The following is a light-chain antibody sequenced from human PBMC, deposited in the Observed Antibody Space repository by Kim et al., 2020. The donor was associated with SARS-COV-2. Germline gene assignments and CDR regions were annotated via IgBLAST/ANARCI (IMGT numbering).Light chain of an antibody. V-gene: IGKV3-20*01. CDR3: QQYGTSVWT. CDR1: QSVSSN. J-gene: IGKJ1*01. Sequence: SPGERATLSCRASQSVSSNLGWYQQKPGQAPRLLIYSISRRATGIPDRFSGSGSGTDFTLTISRLEPEDFAVYYCQQYGTSVWTFGQGTKVDIK. CDR2: SIS.